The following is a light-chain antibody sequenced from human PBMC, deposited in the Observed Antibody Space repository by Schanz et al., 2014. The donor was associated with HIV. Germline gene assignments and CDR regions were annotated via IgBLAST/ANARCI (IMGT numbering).Light chain of an antibody. CDR1: SSDVGSYNL. J-gene: IGLJ2*01. Sequence: QSALTQPASVSGSPGQSITISCTGTSSDVGSYNLVSWYQQHPGKAPKLMIYEGSKRPSGVPDRFSGSKSGNTASLTISGLQAEDEAHYYCQSYDSSLSVVFGGGTKLTVL. CDR2: EGS. CDR3: QSYDSSLSVV. V-gene: IGLV2-14*02.